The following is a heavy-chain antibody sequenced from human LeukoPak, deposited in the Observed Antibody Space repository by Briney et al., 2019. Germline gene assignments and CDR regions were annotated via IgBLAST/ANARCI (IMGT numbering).Heavy chain of an antibody. V-gene: IGHV4-31*03. CDR2: IYYSGST. CDR3: ARGGGSGYDSGYYDY. Sequence: SQTLSLTCTVSGGSISSGGYYWSWIRQHPGKGLEWIGYIYYSGSTYYNPPLKSRVTISVDTSKNQFSLKLSSVTAADTAVYYCARGGGSGYDSGYYDYWGQGTLVTVSS. CDR1: GGSISSGGYY. J-gene: IGHJ4*02. D-gene: IGHD5-12*01.